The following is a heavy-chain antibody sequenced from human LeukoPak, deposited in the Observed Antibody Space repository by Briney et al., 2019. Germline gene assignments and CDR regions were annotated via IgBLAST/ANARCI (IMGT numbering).Heavy chain of an antibody. CDR3: ARGPHRRTYDRDNWFDP. CDR2: FHPEDGET. V-gene: IGHV1-24*01. D-gene: IGHD3-3*01. J-gene: IGHJ5*02. CDR1: GYTVTELS. Sequence: ASVKVSCKVSGYTVTELSMHWVRQSPGKGLEWMGGFHPEDGETIYAQKFQGRVTMTRDMSTTTVYMELSSLRSEDTAVYYCARGPHRRTYDRDNWFDPWGQGTLVTVSS.